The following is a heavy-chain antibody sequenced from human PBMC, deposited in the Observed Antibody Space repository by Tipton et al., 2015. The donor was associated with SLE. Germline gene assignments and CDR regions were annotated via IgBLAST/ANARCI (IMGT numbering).Heavy chain of an antibody. CDR1: GGSISSYY. J-gene: IGHJ4*02. CDR3: ARHDEGGWVY. V-gene: IGHV4-59*08. Sequence: TLSLTCTVSGGSISSYYWSWIRQPPGKGLEWIGYIYYSGSTNYNPSLKSRVTISVDTSKNQFSLKLSSVTAADTAVHYCARHDEGGWVYWGQGTLVTVSS. CDR2: IYYSGST. D-gene: IGHD3-16*01.